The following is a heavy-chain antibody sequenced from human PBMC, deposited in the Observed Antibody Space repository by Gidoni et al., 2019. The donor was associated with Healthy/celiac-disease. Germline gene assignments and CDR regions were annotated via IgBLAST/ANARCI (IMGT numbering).Heavy chain of an antibody. Sequence: QVQLVQSGAEVKKPGASVTVSCKASGYTFTSYDINWVRQATGQGLEWMGWMNPNSGNTGYAQKYQGRVTMTRNTSISTAYMELSSLRSEDTAVYYCARGRYCSGGSCLPLDYWGQGTLVTVSS. D-gene: IGHD2-15*01. CDR2: MNPNSGNT. V-gene: IGHV1-8*01. CDR3: ARGRYCSGGSCLPLDY. CDR1: GYTFTSYD. J-gene: IGHJ4*02.